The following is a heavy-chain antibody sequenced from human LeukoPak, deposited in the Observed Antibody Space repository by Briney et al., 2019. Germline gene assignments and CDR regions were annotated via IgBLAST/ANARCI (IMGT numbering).Heavy chain of an antibody. CDR3: AGDYSSGWYRGLDY. D-gene: IGHD6-19*01. Sequence: GGSLRLSCAASGFTFSSYAMSWVRQAPGKGLEWVSAISGSGGSTYYADSVKGRFTISRDNSKNTLYLQMNSLRAEDTAVYYCAGDYSSGWYRGLDYWGQGTLVTVSS. CDR1: GFTFSSYA. J-gene: IGHJ4*02. CDR2: ISGSGGST. V-gene: IGHV3-23*01.